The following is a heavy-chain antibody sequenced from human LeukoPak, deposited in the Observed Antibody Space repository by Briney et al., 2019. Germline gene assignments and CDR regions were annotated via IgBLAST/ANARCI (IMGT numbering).Heavy chain of an antibody. CDR1: GFTFSSYS. J-gene: IGHJ4*02. CDR2: ISSSSSYI. D-gene: IGHD2-2*02. Sequence: GGSLRLSCAASGFTFSSYSMNWVRQAPGKGLEWVPSISSSSSYIYYADSVKGRFTISRDNAKNSLYLQMNSLRAEDTAVYYCASGYCSSTSCYTGVPDYWGQGTLVTVSS. V-gene: IGHV3-21*01. CDR3: ASGYCSSTSCYTGVPDY.